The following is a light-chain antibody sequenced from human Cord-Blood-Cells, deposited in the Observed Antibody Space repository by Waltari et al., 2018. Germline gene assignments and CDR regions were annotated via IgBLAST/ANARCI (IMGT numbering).Light chain of an antibody. J-gene: IGLJ3*02. Sequence: SALPQPASVSGSPGQSIPISCTGTSSDVGGYHYVSWYQQHPGKAPKLMIYDVSNRPSGVSNRFSGSKSGNTASLTISGLQAEDEADYYCSSYTSSSTWVFGGGTKLTVL. CDR2: DVS. V-gene: IGLV2-14*01. CDR3: SSYTSSSTWV. CDR1: SSDVGGYHY.